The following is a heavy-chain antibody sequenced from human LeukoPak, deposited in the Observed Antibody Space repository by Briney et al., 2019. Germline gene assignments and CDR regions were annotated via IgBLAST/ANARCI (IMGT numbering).Heavy chain of an antibody. CDR2: ISGGGGST. D-gene: IGHD2-21*01. Sequence: GGSLRLSCAASGFTFSSYAMNWVRQAPGKGLEWVSGISGGGGSTYYADSVKGRFTISRDNSKNTLYLQMSSLRAEDTAIYYCAKDSTVSDSYYGMDIWGQGTTVTVSS. CDR3: AKDSTVSDSYYGMDI. V-gene: IGHV3-23*01. CDR1: GFTFSSYA. J-gene: IGHJ6*02.